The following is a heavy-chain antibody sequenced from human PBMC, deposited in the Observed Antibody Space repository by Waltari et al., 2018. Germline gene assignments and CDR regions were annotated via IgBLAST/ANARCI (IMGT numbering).Heavy chain of an antibody. CDR1: GYTFTSYA. V-gene: IGHV1-3*01. CDR2: INAGNGNT. D-gene: IGHD6-19*01. J-gene: IGHJ4*02. CDR3: ALEEVNSSGWPNY. Sequence: QVQLVQSGAEVKKPGASVKVSCKASGYTFTSYAMHWVRQAPGQRLGWMGWINAGNGNTKYSQKFQGRGTITRDTSASTAYMELSSLRSEDTAVYYCALEEVNSSGWPNYWGQGTLVTVSS.